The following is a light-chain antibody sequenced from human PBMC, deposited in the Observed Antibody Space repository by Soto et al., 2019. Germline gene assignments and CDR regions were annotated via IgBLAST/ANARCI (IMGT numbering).Light chain of an antibody. Sequence: EIVLTQSPATLSLSPGERATLSCRASQSVSSYLAWYQQKPGQAPRLLIYDASNRATGIPARFSGSGSGTVFTLTISSLEPDDFAVYYCQQRSNWPPMYTFGQGTKLEIK. CDR1: QSVSSY. J-gene: IGKJ2*01. CDR2: DAS. CDR3: QQRSNWPPMYT. V-gene: IGKV3-11*01.